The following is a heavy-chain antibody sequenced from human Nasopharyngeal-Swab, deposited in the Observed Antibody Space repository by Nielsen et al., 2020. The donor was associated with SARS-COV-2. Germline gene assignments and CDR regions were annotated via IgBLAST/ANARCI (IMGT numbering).Heavy chain of an antibody. CDR3: ARGDYSSSWDRSYYGMDV. D-gene: IGHD6-13*01. Sequence: VRQAPGQGLEWMGWISAYNGNTNYAQKLQGRVTMTTDTSTSTAYMELRSLRSDDTAVYYCARGDYSSSWDRSYYGMDVWGQGTTVTVSS. V-gene: IGHV1-18*01. J-gene: IGHJ6*02. CDR2: ISAYNGNT.